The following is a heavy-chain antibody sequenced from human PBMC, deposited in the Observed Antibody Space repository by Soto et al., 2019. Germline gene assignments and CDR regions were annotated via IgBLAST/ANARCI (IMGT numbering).Heavy chain of an antibody. CDR2: IYHSGST. CDR1: GGSISSGDYY. D-gene: IGHD6-13*01. Sequence: SETLSLTCTVSGGSISSGDYYWSWVRQPPGKGLEWIGEIYHSGSTNCNPSLKSRVTISVDKSKNQFSLKLSSVTAADTAVYYCARDLDSSSWNDAFDIWGQGTMVTVSS. J-gene: IGHJ3*02. V-gene: IGHV4-4*02. CDR3: ARDLDSSSWNDAFDI.